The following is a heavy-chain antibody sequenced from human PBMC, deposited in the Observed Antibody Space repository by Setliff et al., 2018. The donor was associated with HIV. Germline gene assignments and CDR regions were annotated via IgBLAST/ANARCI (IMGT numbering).Heavy chain of an antibody. Sequence: PGGSLRLSCAASGFTFSGYWMSWVRQAPGKGLEWVTYIEYDESNKRYADNVKGRFTISRDNSKNTLYLQMNSLRLEDTALYYCVKGGMTNAAFNIWGPGTMVTVSS. CDR1: GFTFSGYW. CDR3: VKGGMTNAAFNI. V-gene: IGHV3-30*02. CDR2: IEYDESNK. D-gene: IGHD3-16*01. J-gene: IGHJ3*02.